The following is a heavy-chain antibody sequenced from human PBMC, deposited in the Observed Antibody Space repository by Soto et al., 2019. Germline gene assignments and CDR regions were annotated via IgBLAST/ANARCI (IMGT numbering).Heavy chain of an antibody. CDR1: GGSFSCYY. CDR2: INHSGST. J-gene: IGHJ6*03. V-gene: IGHV4-34*01. D-gene: IGHD4-17*01. Sequence: SETLSLTCAVYGGSFSCYYWSWIRQPPGKGLEWIGEINHSGSTNYNPSLKSRVTISVDTSKNQFSLKLSSVTAADTAVYYCARGRTVTTLYYYYYYMDVWGKGTTVTVSS. CDR3: ARGRTVTTLYYYYYYMDV.